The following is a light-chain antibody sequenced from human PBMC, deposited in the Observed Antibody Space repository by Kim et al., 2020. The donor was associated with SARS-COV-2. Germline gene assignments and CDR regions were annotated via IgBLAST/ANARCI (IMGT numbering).Light chain of an antibody. CDR1: QSVTTW. CDR3: QQAGSLPYT. V-gene: IGKV1-12*01. Sequence: SASVGDMVTITCRATQSVTTWLAWYQQKPGKAPTLLIYAASSLQNGVSPRFSGTGFGTDFTLTIDNVQPDDFATYFCQQAGSLPYTFGQGTKLEI. CDR2: AAS. J-gene: IGKJ2*01.